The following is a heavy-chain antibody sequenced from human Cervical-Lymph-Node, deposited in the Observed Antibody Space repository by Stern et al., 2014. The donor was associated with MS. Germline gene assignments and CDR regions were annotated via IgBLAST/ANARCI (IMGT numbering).Heavy chain of an antibody. CDR2: LDSSGRT. Sequence: VQLVEPGPGLVKPSETLSLICSVSGASMSTTTYYWGWIRQAPGEGLEWIGNLDSSGRTHSTPSIKVRVPVSVDTSKNVSSFKLPSVTAADTAVYYCARVRSAAPDLPFDFWGQGTLVTVSS. CDR1: GASMSTTTYY. CDR3: ARVRSAAPDLPFDF. V-gene: IGHV4-39*02. J-gene: IGHJ4*02. D-gene: IGHD6-6*01.